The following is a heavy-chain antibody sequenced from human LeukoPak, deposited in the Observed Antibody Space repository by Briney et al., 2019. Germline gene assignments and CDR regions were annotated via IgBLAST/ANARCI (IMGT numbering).Heavy chain of an antibody. D-gene: IGHD5-12*01. J-gene: IGHJ4*02. CDR2: ITSNSGTI. CDR3: AKDRGYSGYDSGIDY. CDR1: GFSFRSHS. V-gene: IGHV3-48*04. Sequence: GGSLRLSCTVSGFSFRSHSMNWVRQAPGKGLEWVSFITSNSGTIYYADSVKGRFTISRDNAKNSLYLQMNSLRADDTAVYYCAKDRGYSGYDSGIDYWGQGTLVTVSS.